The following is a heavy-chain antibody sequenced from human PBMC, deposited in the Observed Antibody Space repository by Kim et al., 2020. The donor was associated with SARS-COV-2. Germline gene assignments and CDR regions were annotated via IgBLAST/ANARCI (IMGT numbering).Heavy chain of an antibody. Sequence: SETLSLTCSVSSGSVETYYWSWIRQSPGKGLEWIGYIYSSGNTENNPSFKSRVTISVDTSMKQFSLKLSSVTAADTAVYYCARGGYTASWYAGIFDYWGQGTPVTVSS. V-gene: IGHV4-59*02. J-gene: IGHJ4*02. CDR1: SGSVETYY. CDR3: ARGGYTASWYAGIFDY. CDR2: IYSSGNT. D-gene: IGHD6-13*01.